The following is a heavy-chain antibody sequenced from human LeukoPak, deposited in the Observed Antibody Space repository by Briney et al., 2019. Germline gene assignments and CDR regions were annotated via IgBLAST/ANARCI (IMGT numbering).Heavy chain of an antibody. Sequence: PGGSLRLSCAASGFTFSSYAVSWVRQAPGKGLEWVSAISGSGGSTYYADSVKGRFTISRDNSKNTLYLQMNSLRAEDTAVYYCAKDKATYYDFWSGYYTETYFDYWGQGTLVTVSS. CDR2: ISGSGGST. CDR3: AKDKATYYDFWSGYYTETYFDY. J-gene: IGHJ4*02. D-gene: IGHD3-3*01. V-gene: IGHV3-23*01. CDR1: GFTFSSYA.